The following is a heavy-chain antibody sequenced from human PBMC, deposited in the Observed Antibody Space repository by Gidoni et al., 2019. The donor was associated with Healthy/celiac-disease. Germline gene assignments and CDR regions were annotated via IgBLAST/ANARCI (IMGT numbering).Heavy chain of an antibody. CDR2: IIPILGIA. D-gene: IGHD1-1*01. CDR3: AREESALERLYRSVSFDY. V-gene: IGHV1-69*09. J-gene: IGHJ4*02. CDR1: GGTFSSYA. Sequence: QVQLVQSGAEVKKPGSSVKVSCKASGGTFSSYAISWVRQAPGQGLEWMGRIIPILGIANYAQKFQGRVTITADKSTSTAYMELSSLRSEDTAVYYCAREESALERLYRSVSFDYWGQGTLVTVSS.